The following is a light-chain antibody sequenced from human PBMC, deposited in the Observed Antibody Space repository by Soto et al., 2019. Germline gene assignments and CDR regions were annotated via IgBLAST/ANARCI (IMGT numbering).Light chain of an antibody. J-gene: IGLJ2*01. CDR3: SSYASSNNLI. V-gene: IGLV2-8*01. Sequence: QSALTQPPSASGSPGQSVTISCTGTSSDVGGYNYVSWYQQHPGKAPKLMISEVTKRPSGVPDRFSGSKSGNTASLTVSGLQAEDEADYYCSSYASSNNLIFGGGTKLTVL. CDR1: SSDVGGYNY. CDR2: EVT.